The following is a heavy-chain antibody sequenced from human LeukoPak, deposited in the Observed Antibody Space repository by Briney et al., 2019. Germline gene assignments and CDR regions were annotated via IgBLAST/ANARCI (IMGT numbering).Heavy chain of an antibody. V-gene: IGHV4-30-4*08. D-gene: IGHD3-10*01. CDR3: ATHNCGYDSGNDAFDI. J-gene: IGHJ3*02. CDR2: ICYSGST. CDR1: GGSISSGDYY. Sequence: SETLSLTCTVSGGSISSGDYYWSWIRQPPGKGVEWIGYICYSGSTYYNPSLKSRVTISVDTSKNRFSLKLSSVTAADTAVYFCATHNCGYDSGNDAFDIWGQGTMITVSS.